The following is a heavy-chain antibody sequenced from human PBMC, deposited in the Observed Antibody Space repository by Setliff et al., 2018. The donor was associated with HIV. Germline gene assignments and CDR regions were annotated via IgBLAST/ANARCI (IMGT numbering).Heavy chain of an antibody. CDR2: IISILDIT. CDR1: GGTSSTHA. V-gene: IGHV1-69*10. J-gene: IGHJ3*02. D-gene: IGHD3-10*01. Sequence: SVKVSCKASGGTSSTHAINWVRQAPGQGLEWMGQIISILDITSYTQKLQGRVSITADESTSTFYMELSDLTSADTAVYYCTGPRGDEAFDIWGQGTKVTVSS. CDR3: TGPRGDEAFDI.